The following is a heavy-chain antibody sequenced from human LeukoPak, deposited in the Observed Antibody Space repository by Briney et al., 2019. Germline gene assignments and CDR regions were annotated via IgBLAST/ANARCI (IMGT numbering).Heavy chain of an antibody. V-gene: IGHV1-69*04. CDR1: GGTFSSYA. J-gene: IGHJ1*01. Sequence: GASAKVSCKASGGTFSSYAISWVRQAPGQGLEWMGRIIPILGIANYAQKFQGRVTITADKSTSTAYMELSSLRSEDTAVYYCARLGGLSPSSSWYPEYFQHWGQGTLVTVSS. CDR2: IIPILGIA. D-gene: IGHD6-13*01. CDR3: ARLGGLSPSSSWYPEYFQH.